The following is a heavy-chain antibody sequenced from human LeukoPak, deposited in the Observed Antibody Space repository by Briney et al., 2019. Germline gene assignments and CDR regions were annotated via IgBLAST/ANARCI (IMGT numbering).Heavy chain of an antibody. V-gene: IGHV1-69*05. CDR3: ARVIIAAAGTEYFDY. Sequence: SVKVSCKASGGTFSSYAISWVRQAPGQGLEWMGGIIPIFGTANYAQKLQGRVTMTTDTSTSTAYMELRSLRSDDTAVYYCARVIIAAAGTEYFDYWGQGTLVTVSS. CDR1: GGTFSSYA. J-gene: IGHJ4*02. D-gene: IGHD6-13*01. CDR2: IIPIFGTA.